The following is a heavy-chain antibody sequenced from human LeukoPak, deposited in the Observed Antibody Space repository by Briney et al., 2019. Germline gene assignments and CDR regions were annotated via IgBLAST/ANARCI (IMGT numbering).Heavy chain of an antibody. V-gene: IGHV3-7*01. J-gene: IGHJ4*02. CDR1: GFTFSRYW. Sequence: PGGSLRLSCAASGFTFSRYWMTWVRQAPGKGLEWVANIKEDASAKYYVDSVKGRFTISKDNAKNSLYLQMNSLRAEDMAVYYCARDAGTGFDYWGQGILVIVFS. D-gene: IGHD3/OR15-3a*01. CDR2: IKEDASAK. CDR3: ARDAGTGFDY.